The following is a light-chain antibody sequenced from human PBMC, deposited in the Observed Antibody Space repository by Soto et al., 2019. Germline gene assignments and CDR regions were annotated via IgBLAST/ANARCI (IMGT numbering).Light chain of an antibody. Sequence: EIVMTQSPATLSVSPGERATLSCRASQSVSDYLAWYQQTPGQPPRLLIYTASTRATGIPARFSGSGSGTEFTLTISSLQSEDFAVYYCQQYIKWPITFGQGTRLEIK. J-gene: IGKJ5*01. CDR3: QQYIKWPIT. CDR1: QSVSDY. CDR2: TAS. V-gene: IGKV3-15*01.